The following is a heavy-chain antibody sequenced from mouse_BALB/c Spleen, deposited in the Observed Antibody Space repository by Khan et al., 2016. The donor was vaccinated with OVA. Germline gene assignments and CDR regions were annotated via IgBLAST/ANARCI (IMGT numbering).Heavy chain of an antibody. CDR2: INTYTGEP. Sequence: QIQLVQSGPEVKKPGETVKISCKASGHTFTKFGMNWVKQAPGKSLKWMGWINTYTGEPTYADDFNGRFAFSLETSASTAYLQINNLKNEDTATYFGARPPYFSYVLDNWGQGTSVTVSS. V-gene: IGHV9-3-1*01. CDR1: GHTFTKFG. D-gene: IGHD2-10*01. J-gene: IGHJ4*01. CDR3: ARPPYFSYVLDN.